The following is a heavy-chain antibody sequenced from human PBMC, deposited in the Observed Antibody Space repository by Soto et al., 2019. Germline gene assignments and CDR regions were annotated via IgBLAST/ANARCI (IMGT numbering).Heavy chain of an antibody. Sequence: QVQLQESGPGLVKPSETLSLTCTVSGDSFTSGSYSWSWIRQPPGKGLEWIGYVYHTGRTSYNPSLKSRVSISMDTSNNQFSLNLDSVTAADTAVYFCARDFAYFDSWGQGTLVTVSS. D-gene: IGHD3-3*01. CDR2: VYHTGRT. CDR1: GDSFTSGSYS. J-gene: IGHJ4*02. V-gene: IGHV4-61*01. CDR3: ARDFAYFDS.